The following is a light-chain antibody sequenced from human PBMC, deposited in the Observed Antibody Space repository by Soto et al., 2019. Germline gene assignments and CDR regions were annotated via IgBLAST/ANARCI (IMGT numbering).Light chain of an antibody. Sequence: EIVLTQSPATLSLSPGERATLSCRASQSLSSYLAWYQQKPGQAPRLLMYDASNRATGIPVRFSGSGSGTDFTLTISSLESEDFAVYYCQHSRAFGQGTKVEIK. V-gene: IGKV3-11*01. J-gene: IGKJ1*01. CDR3: QHSRA. CDR2: DAS. CDR1: QSLSSY.